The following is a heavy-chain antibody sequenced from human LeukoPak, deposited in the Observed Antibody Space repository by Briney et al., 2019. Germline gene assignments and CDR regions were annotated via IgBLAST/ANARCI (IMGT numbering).Heavy chain of an antibody. V-gene: IGHV3-33*01. J-gene: IGHJ4*02. CDR2: IWYDGSNK. Sequence: GGSLRLSCAASGFTFRSYGMHWVRQAPGKGLEWVAVIWYDGSNKYYADSVKGRFTVSRDNSKNTLYLQMNSLRAEDTAVYYCAAAVASSSGWYADYWGQGTLVTVSS. CDR1: GFTFRSYG. CDR3: AAAVASSSGWYADY. D-gene: IGHD6-19*01.